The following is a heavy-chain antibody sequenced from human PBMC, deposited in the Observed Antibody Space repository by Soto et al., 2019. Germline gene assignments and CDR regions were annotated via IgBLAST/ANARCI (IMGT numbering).Heavy chain of an antibody. D-gene: IGHD5-12*01. J-gene: IGHJ4*02. CDR2: IIPIFGTA. CDR1: GGTFSSYA. V-gene: IGHV1-69*13. CDR3: ARGFRDGYAR. Sequence: AASVKVSCKASGGTFSSYAISWVRQAPGQGLEWMGGIIPIFGTANYAQKFQGRVTITADESTSTAYMELSSLRSEDTAVYYCARGFRDGYARWGQGTLVTVSS.